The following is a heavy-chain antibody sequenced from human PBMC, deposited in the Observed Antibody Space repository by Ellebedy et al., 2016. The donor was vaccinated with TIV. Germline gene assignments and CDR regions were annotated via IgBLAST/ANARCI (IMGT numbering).Heavy chain of an antibody. CDR1: GGSISSSSYY. CDR2: IYYSGST. J-gene: IGHJ4*02. D-gene: IGHD3-10*01. V-gene: IGHV4-39*01. Sequence: SETLSLXXTVSGGSISSSSYYWGWIRQPPGKGLEWIGSIYYSGSTYYNPSLKSRVTISVDTSKNQFSLKLSSVTAADTAVYYCARQSGSRGDDYWGQGTLVTVSS. CDR3: ARQSGSRGDDY.